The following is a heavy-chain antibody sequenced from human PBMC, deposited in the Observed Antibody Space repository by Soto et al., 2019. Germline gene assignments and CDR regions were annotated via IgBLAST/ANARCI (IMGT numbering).Heavy chain of an antibody. Sequence: SVNGYCTGSGYTLTEVSMHWVRQDPGQGLEWMGGIIPILGTAHYAQKFQGRVTITADEPTSTAYMELSSLRSEDTAVYYCARSDSSGCYDYWGQGTLVTVSS. D-gene: IGHD6-19*01. CDR2: IIPILGTA. V-gene: IGHV1-69*13. CDR1: GYTLTEVS. CDR3: ARSDSSGCYDY. J-gene: IGHJ4*02.